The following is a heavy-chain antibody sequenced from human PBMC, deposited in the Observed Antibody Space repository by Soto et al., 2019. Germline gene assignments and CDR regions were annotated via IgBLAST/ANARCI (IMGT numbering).Heavy chain of an antibody. V-gene: IGHV3-30*03. CDR2: ILYDGSDK. D-gene: IGHD3-16*01. Sequence: QVQLVESRGGVVQTGRSLRLSCVASGFAFGNYGLHWVRQPPGKGLEWVASILYDGSDKFYADSVKGRFTVSRDDSKKTFYVQMDSLRADDTAVYFCARWGEVSHNPGGNYYYGMDVWGQGTTVTVSS. CDR3: ARWGEVSHNPGGNYYYGMDV. CDR1: GFAFGNYG. J-gene: IGHJ6*02.